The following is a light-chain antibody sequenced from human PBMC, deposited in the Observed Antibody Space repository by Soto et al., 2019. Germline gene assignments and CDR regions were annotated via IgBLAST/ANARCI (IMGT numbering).Light chain of an antibody. V-gene: IGKV1-5*01. CDR1: QSINNW. CDR3: QLYKNYSWT. J-gene: IGKJ1*01. CDR2: DAS. Sequence: DIQMTQSPSTLSASVGDTVTITCRASQSINNWLAWYQQKPGKAPNLLIYDASILESGVPSRFSGSGSGTEFTLTISRLQPDDFATYYCQLYKNYSWTFGQGTKVDIK.